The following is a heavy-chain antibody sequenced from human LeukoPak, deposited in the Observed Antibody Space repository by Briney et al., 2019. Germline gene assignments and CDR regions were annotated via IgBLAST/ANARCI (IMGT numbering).Heavy chain of an antibody. CDR2: IWYDGSNK. CDR3: ARDRTTGTYNWFDP. J-gene: IGHJ5*02. Sequence: GRSLRLSCAASGFTFSSHGMHWVRQAPGKGLEWVAVIWYDGSNKYYADSVKGRFTISRDNSKNTLYLQMNSLRAEDTAVYYCARDRTTGTYNWFDPWGQGTLVTVSS. V-gene: IGHV3-33*01. CDR1: GFTFSSHG. D-gene: IGHD1-1*01.